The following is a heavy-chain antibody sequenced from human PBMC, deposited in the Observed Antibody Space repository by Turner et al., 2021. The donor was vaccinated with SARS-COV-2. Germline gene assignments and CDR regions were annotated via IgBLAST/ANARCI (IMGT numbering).Heavy chain of an antibody. CDR2: ISSSSSTI. Sequence: EVQLVESGGGLVQPGGSLRLSCAASGFTFSSYTMNWVRQAPGKGLEWVSYISSSSSTIYYADSVKGRFTISRDNAKNSLYLQMNSLRAEDTAVYDCAGDLGGYFDYWGQGTLVTVSS. CDR3: AGDLGGYFDY. V-gene: IGHV3-48*01. CDR1: GFTFSSYT. D-gene: IGHD2-15*01. J-gene: IGHJ4*02.